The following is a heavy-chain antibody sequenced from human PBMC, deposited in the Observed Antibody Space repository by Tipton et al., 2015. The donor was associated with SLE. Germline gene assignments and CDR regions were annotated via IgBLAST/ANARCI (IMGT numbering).Heavy chain of an antibody. Sequence: TLSLTCTVSGGSISSSSYYWGWIRQPPGKGLEWIGNIYYSGSTYYNPSLKSRVTISVDTSKNQFSLKLSSVTAADTAVYYCARVTVHHAFDIWGQGTMVTVSS. V-gene: IGHV4-39*07. J-gene: IGHJ3*02. CDR3: ARVTVHHAFDI. CDR1: GGSISSSSYY. D-gene: IGHD4-11*01. CDR2: IYYSGST.